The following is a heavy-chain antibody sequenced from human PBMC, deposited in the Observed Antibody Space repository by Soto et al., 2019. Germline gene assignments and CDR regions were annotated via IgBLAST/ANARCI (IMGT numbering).Heavy chain of an antibody. D-gene: IGHD3-10*01. V-gene: IGHV6-1*01. CDR2: TYYRSKWYS. CDR3: VRVGVAAGSGYYYYHAMDV. CDR1: GGSVSSNTVA. Sequence: QVQLQQSGPGLVKPSQTLSLTCAISGGSVSSNTVAWNWVRQSPSRGREGLGRTYYRSKWYSHYAVSVRSRIMINSDTSKNQFSLQLKSVTPEDTAVYFCVRVGVAAGSGYYYYHAMDVWGQGTTVTVSS. J-gene: IGHJ6*02.